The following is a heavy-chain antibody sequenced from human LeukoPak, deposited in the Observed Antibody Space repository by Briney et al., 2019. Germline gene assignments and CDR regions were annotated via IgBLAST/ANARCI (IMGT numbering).Heavy chain of an antibody. J-gene: IGHJ4*02. Sequence: AETLSLTCTVSGGSISSGTYYWGRIRQPPGKGLEWIGYIYYSGSTNYNPSLKSRVTISVDTSKNQFSLKLSSVTAADTAVYYCARSLGTYYDFWSGYPFDYWGQGTLVTVSS. CDR1: GGSISSGTYY. CDR2: IYYSGST. D-gene: IGHD3-3*01. V-gene: IGHV4-61*01. CDR3: ARSLGTYYDFWSGYPFDY.